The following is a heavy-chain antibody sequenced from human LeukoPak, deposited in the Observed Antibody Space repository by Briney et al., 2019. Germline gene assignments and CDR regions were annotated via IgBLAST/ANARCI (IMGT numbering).Heavy chain of an antibody. Sequence: PGGSLRLSCAASGFTFDDYAMHWVRQASGKGLEWVSGISWNSGSIGYADSVKGRFTISRDNAKNSLYLQMNSLRAEDTALYYCAKDISGVGGSLGNWGQGTLVTVSS. J-gene: IGHJ4*02. CDR2: ISWNSGSI. CDR3: AKDISGVGGSLGN. V-gene: IGHV3-9*01. CDR1: GFTFDDYA. D-gene: IGHD3-10*01.